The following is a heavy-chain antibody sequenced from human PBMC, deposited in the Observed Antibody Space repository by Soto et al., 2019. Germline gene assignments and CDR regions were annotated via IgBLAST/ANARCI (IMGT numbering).Heavy chain of an antibody. CDR3: ARDLRSGSGSYPPDAFDI. CDR1: GGTFSSYA. Sequence: QVQLVQSGAEVKKPGSSVKVSCKASGGTFSSYAISWVRQAPGQGLEWMGGIIPIFGTANYAQKFQGRVTITADESTSTAYMELSSLRSEDTAVYYCARDLRSGSGSYPPDAFDIWGQGTMVTVSS. CDR2: IIPIFGTA. D-gene: IGHD1-26*01. J-gene: IGHJ3*02. V-gene: IGHV1-69*01.